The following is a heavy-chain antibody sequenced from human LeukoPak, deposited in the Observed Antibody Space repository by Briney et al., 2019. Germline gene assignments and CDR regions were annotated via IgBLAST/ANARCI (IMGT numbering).Heavy chain of an antibody. CDR2: IVVGSGNT. Sequence: SVKVSCKASGFTFTSSAMQWVRQARGQRLEWIGWIVVGSGNTNYAQKLQEIVTITKDMSTSTAYMELSSLRSEDTAVYYCAAGTVAAPPGYYYYYYGMDVWGQGTTVTVSS. J-gene: IGHJ6*02. CDR1: GFTFTSSA. V-gene: IGHV1-58*02. CDR3: AAGTVAAPPGYYYYYYGMDV. D-gene: IGHD6-6*01.